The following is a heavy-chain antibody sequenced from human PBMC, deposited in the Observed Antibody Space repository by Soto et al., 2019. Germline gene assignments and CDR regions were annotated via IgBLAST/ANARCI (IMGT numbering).Heavy chain of an antibody. CDR2: IIPIFGSA. Sequence: QVQLVQSGAEVKKPGSSVILSCKASGRTFRNSAISWVRQAPGQGLEWMGGIIPIFGSANYAQNFQGRVTITADESTATAYLELSSLRSEDTAVYYCAIPPEGGYKDGMDVWGQGTTVTFSS. CDR3: AIPPEGGYKDGMDV. V-gene: IGHV1-69*01. J-gene: IGHJ6*02. CDR1: GRTFRNSA. D-gene: IGHD3-22*01.